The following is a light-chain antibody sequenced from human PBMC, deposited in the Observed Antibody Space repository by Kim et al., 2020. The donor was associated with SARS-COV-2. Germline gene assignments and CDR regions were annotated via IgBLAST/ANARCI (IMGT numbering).Light chain of an antibody. CDR1: QSVSSSY. CDR2: GAS. J-gene: IGKJ5*01. V-gene: IGKV3-20*01. Sequence: PGERAPPSCRASQSVSSSYLAWYQQKPGQAPRLLIYGASSRATGIPDRFSGSGSGTDFTLTISRLEPEDFAVYYCQQYGSSPQTFGQGTRLEIK. CDR3: QQYGSSPQT.